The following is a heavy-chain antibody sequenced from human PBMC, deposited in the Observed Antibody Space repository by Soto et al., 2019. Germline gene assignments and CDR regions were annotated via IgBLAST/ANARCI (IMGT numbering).Heavy chain of an antibody. CDR2: IDPGDTYA. D-gene: IGHD2-2*01. J-gene: IGHJ5*02. CDR1: GYTFTTFW. CDR3: ARIYCTTTTCDSWFDP. Sequence: GESLKISCTGFGYTFTTFWISWVRQMPGKGLEWMGRIDPGDTYATYSPAFQGHVTISADKATSTAYLQWSSLKASDTAMYFCARIYCTTTTCDSWFDPWGQGTLVTVS. V-gene: IGHV5-10-1*01.